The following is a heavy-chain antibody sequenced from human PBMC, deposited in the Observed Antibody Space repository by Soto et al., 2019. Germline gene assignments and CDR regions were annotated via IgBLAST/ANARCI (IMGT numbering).Heavy chain of an antibody. V-gene: IGHV4-30-4*01. D-gene: IGHD7-27*01. CDR2: IYKSATT. J-gene: IGHJ5*01. Sequence: SETLSLTCSVSGDSISNLDYFWAWIRQPPGQALEYIGYIYKSATTYYNPSFESRVAISVDTSKSQFSLNVISVTAADTAVYFCARGRYCLTGRCFPNWFDSWGQGALVTVSS. CDR1: GDSISNLDYF. CDR3: ARGRYCLTGRCFPNWFDS.